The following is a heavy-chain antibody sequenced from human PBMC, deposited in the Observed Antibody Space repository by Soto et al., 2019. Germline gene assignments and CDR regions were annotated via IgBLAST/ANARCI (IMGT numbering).Heavy chain of an antibody. V-gene: IGHV4-34*01. J-gene: IGHJ4*02. CDR2: IYYSGST. CDR3: ARDGDYYDSNGYYSFDY. Sequence: SETLSLTCAVYGGSFSGYYWGWIRQPPGKGLEWIGSIYYSGSTYYNPSLKSRVTISVDTSKNQFSLKLSSVTAADTAVYYCARDGDYYDSNGYYSFDYWGQGTLVTVSS. CDR1: GGSFSGYY. D-gene: IGHD3-22*01.